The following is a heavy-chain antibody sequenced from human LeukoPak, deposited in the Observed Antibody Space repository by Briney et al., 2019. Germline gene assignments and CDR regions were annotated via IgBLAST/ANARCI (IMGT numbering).Heavy chain of an antibody. CDR1: GYTFTGYY. CDR2: INPNSGGT. CDR3: ARDYETLELRSPLW. D-gene: IGHD3-3*01. Sequence: GASVKVSCKASGYTFTGYYMHWVRQAPGQGLEWMGWINPNSGGTNYAQKFQGRVTMTRDTSISTAYMELSRLRSDDKAVYYCARDYETLELRSPLWWGQGTLVTVSS. J-gene: IGHJ4*02. V-gene: IGHV1-2*02.